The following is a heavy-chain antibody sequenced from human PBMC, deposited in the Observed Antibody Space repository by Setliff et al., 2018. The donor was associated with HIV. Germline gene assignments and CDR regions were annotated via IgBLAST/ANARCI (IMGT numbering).Heavy chain of an antibody. V-gene: IGHV4-61*01. CDR1: GGSMSDVSSY. Sequence: SETLSLTCAVSGGSMSDVSSYWGWIRQAPGRGLEWIGYIYYSGSTNYNPSLKSRVTISVDTSKNQFSLRLSSVTAADTAVYYCARASVVHAIAVGYWGQGALVTVSS. CDR3: ARASVVHAIAVGY. D-gene: IGHD2-15*01. CDR2: IYYSGST. J-gene: IGHJ4*02.